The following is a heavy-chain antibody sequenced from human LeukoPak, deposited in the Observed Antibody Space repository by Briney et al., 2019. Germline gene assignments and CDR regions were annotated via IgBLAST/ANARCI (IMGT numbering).Heavy chain of an antibody. Sequence: PSETLSLTCAVYGGSFSGYYWSWIRQPPGKGLEWIGEINHSGGTNYNPSLKSRVTISVDTSKNQFSLKLSSVTAADTVVYYCAREMSPGAFDIWGQGTMVTVSS. CDR2: INHSGGT. CDR1: GGSFSGYY. J-gene: IGHJ3*02. V-gene: IGHV4-34*01. CDR3: AREMSPGAFDI. D-gene: IGHD5-24*01.